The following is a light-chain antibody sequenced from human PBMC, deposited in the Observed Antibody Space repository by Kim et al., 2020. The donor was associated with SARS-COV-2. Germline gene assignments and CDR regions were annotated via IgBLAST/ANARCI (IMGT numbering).Light chain of an antibody. Sequence: GQVVAISCSGSSSNIGSNYVYWYQRLPGTAPKLLIYSNNQRPSGVPDRFSGSKSGTSASLAISGLRSEDEADYYCAAWDDSLSGWVFGGGTKLTVL. CDR1: SSNIGSNY. V-gene: IGLV1-47*02. CDR2: SNN. CDR3: AAWDDSLSGWV. J-gene: IGLJ3*02.